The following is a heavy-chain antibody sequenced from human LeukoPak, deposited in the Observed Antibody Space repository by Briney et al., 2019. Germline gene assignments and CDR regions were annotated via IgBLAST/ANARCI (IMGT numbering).Heavy chain of an antibody. CDR2: ISGSGTNT. Sequence: GGSLSLSCAASGFTFSTYAMSWVRQAPGKGLEWVSAISGSGTNTYYADSVKGRFTISRDNSKNTLYLQMNSLRAEDTAVYFCAKVPNSGNYYYSDYWGQGTPVTVSS. CDR1: GFTFSTYA. CDR3: AKVPNSGNYYYSDY. J-gene: IGHJ4*02. V-gene: IGHV3-23*01. D-gene: IGHD1-26*01.